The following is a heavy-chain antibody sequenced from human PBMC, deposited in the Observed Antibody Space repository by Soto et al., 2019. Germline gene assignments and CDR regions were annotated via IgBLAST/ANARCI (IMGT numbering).Heavy chain of an antibody. CDR2: ISGSGGST. J-gene: IGHJ4*02. CDR3: AKFAVDIVVVVAATQPFDY. D-gene: IGHD2-15*01. Sequence: PGGSLRLSCAASGFTFSSYAMSWVRQAPGKGLEWVSAISGSGGSTYYADSVKGRFTISRDNSKNTLYLQMNSLRAEDTAVYYCAKFAVDIVVVVAATQPFDYWGQGTLVTVSS. V-gene: IGHV3-23*01. CDR1: GFTFSSYA.